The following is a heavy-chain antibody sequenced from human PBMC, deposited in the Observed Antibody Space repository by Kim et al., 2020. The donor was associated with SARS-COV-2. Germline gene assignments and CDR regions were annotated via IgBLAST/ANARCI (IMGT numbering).Heavy chain of an antibody. CDR3: ARGLGFGELLSISEYYFDY. CDR1: GGSISSSSYY. Sequence: SQTLSLTCTVSGGSISSSSYYWGWIRQPPGKGLEWIGSIYYSGSTYYNPSLKSRVTISVDTSKNQFSLKLSSVTAADTAVYYCARGLGFGELLSISEYYFDYWGQGTLVTVSS. D-gene: IGHD3-10*01. CDR2: IYYSGST. J-gene: IGHJ4*02. V-gene: IGHV4-39*01.